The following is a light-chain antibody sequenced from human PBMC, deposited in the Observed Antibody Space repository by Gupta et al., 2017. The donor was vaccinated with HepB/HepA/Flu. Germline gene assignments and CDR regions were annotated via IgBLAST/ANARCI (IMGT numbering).Light chain of an antibody. CDR2: GAS. CDR1: QSVSSN. J-gene: IGKJ1*01. Sequence: ELVMTQSPATLPVSPGERATLSCRASQSVSSNLAWYQQKPGQAPRLLIYGASTRATGIPARFSGSGSGKEFTLTISSLQSEDFAVYYCQQYNNWPLTFGQGTKVEIK. V-gene: IGKV3-15*01. CDR3: QQYNNWPLT.